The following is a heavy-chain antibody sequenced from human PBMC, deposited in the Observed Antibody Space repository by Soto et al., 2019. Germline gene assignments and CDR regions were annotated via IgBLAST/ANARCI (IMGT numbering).Heavy chain of an antibody. V-gene: IGHV4-59*08. D-gene: IGHD6-19*01. CDR1: GGPMTAYY. Sequence: QVHLQESGPGLVKPSETLSLTCTVSGGPMTAYYWSWIRQPPGKGLEWLGYTYYAGTTNYNPSLKSRVTMSVDTSKTQFSLKLSSVTAADTAVYYCARQNPFNTGWHFDSWGQATLVTVSS. CDR2: TYYAGTT. J-gene: IGHJ4*02. CDR3: ARQNPFNTGWHFDS.